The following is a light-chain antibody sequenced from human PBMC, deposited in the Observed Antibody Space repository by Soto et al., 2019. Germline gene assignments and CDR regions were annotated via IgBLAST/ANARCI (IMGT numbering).Light chain of an antibody. V-gene: IGLV2-8*01. CDR2: EVT. CDR1: SRDVGFYSC. CDR3: ASYAGTRLFV. Sequence: QSPPTQPPSGSGPPGQSLNISCTGTSRDVGFYSCVSWYQQRPANAPNLVIYEVTKRPSGVPDRFSGSRSCSTASLTVSGLQADDEADYYCASYAGTRLFVFGSGTKVTVL. J-gene: IGLJ1*01.